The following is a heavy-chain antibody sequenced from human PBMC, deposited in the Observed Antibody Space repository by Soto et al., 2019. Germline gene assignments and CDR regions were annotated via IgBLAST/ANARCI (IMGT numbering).Heavy chain of an antibody. CDR3: AKVPSRYCSSTSCYPDALDI. CDR1: GFTFSSYA. V-gene: IGHV3-23*01. CDR2: ISGSGGST. Sequence: PGGSLRLSCAASGFTFSSYAMSWVRQAPGKGLEWVSAISGSGGSTYYADSVKGRFTISRDNSKNTLYLQMNSLRAEDTAVYYCAKVPSRYCSSTSCYPDALDIWGQGTMVTVSS. D-gene: IGHD2-2*01. J-gene: IGHJ3*02.